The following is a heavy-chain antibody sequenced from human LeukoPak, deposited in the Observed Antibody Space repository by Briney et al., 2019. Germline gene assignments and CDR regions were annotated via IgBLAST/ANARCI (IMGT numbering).Heavy chain of an antibody. Sequence: SETLSLTCTVSGGSISSGGYYWSWIRQHPGKGLEWIGYIYYSGSTYYNPSLKSRVTISVDTSKNQFSLKLSSVTAADTAVYYCAREKKPSYSGYFLAYFDYWGQGTLVTVSS. CDR3: AREKKPSYSGYFLAYFDY. D-gene: IGHD5-12*01. CDR2: IYYSGST. V-gene: IGHV4-31*03. CDR1: GGSISSGGYY. J-gene: IGHJ4*02.